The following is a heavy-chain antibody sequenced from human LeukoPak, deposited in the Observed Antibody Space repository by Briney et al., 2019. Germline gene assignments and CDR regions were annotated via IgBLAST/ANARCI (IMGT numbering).Heavy chain of an antibody. D-gene: IGHD3-22*01. Sequence: ASVKVSCKASGYTFTSYDINWVRQAPGQGLEWMGWINPDSGGTNYAQKFQGRVTMTRDTSISTAYMELGRLRSDDTAVYYCARASGSNRDFDYWGQGILVTVSA. CDR3: ARASGSNRDFDY. V-gene: IGHV1-2*02. J-gene: IGHJ4*02. CDR1: GYTFTSYD. CDR2: INPDSGGT.